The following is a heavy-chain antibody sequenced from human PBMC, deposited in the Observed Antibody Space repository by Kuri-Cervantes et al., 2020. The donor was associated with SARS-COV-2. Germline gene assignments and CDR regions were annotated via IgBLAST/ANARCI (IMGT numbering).Heavy chain of an antibody. J-gene: IGHJ4*02. V-gene: IGHV1-24*01. Sequence: ASVKVSCKVSGYTLTELSMNWVRQAPGKGLEWMGGFDPEDGETIYAQKFQGRVTMTEDTSIDTAYMELSSLRSEDTAVYYCATSDTARVPEIDYWGQGTPVTVSS. CDR2: FDPEDGET. CDR3: ATSDTARVPEIDY. CDR1: GYTLTELS. D-gene: IGHD5-18*01.